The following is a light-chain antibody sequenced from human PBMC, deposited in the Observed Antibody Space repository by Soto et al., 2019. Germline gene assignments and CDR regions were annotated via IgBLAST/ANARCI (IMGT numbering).Light chain of an antibody. CDR2: AAS. V-gene: IGKV1-39*01. CDR3: QQSYSTPLT. J-gene: IGKJ4*01. CDR1: QTISSW. Sequence: DIQMTPSPSTLSGPVGDRATIAFWASQTISSWLDWYQQKPGKAPKLPIYAASSLQSGVPSRFSGSGSGSDFTLTISSLQPEDFATYYCQQSYSTPLTFGGGTKVDI.